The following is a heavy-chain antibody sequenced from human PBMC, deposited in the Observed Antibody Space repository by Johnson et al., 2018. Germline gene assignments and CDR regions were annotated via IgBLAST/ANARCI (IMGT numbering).Heavy chain of an antibody. CDR1: GGTFSSYA. V-gene: IGHV1-69*01. J-gene: IGHJ4*02. Sequence: QLLEAGAEVKKPGSSVKVSCKASGGTFSSYAISWVRQAPGQGLEWMGGIIPIFGTANYAQKFQGRVTITADESTSTAYMELSSLRSEDTAVYYCARVWFGEYNYFDYWGQGTLVTVSS. CDR3: ARVWFGEYNYFDY. CDR2: IIPIFGTA. D-gene: IGHD3-10*01.